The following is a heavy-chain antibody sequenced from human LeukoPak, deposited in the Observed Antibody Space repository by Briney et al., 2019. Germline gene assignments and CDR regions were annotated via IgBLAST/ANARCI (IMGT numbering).Heavy chain of an antibody. Sequence: ASVKVSCKASGYTFTSYHIDWVRQAPGQGPEWMGWMNAKSGHTGYAQNLEGRVTMTRDTSANTAYMELRGLRSEDTAVYFCARGMFDNSGHYYYFYYALDVWGQGTTVTVSS. D-gene: IGHD3-22*01. V-gene: IGHV1-8*01. CDR3: ARGMFDNSGHYYYFYYALDV. CDR2: MNAKSGHT. CDR1: GYTFTSYH. J-gene: IGHJ6*02.